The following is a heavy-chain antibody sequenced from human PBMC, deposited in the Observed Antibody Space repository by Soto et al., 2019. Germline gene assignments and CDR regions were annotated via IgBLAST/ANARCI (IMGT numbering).Heavy chain of an antibody. V-gene: IGHV3-11*05. CDR2: ISSSSSYT. J-gene: IGHJ3*02. D-gene: IGHD3-9*01. CDR1: GFTFSDYY. Sequence: GGSLRLSCAASGFTFSDYYMSWIRQAPGKGLEWVSYISSSSSYTNYADSVKGRFTISRDNAKNSLYLQMNGLRAEDTAVYYCARDADILTGSDAFDIWGQGTMVTVSS. CDR3: ARDADILTGSDAFDI.